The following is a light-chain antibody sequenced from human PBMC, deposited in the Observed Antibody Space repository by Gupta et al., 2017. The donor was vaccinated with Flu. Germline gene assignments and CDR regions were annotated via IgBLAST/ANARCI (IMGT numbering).Light chain of an antibody. V-gene: IGLV4-60*03. CDR3: ETWDSNTRV. Sequence: QPVLTQSSSASASLGSSVKLTCTLSSGHSSYIIAWHQQQPGKAPRYLMKLEGSGSYNKGSGVPDRFSGSSSGADCYLTISNLHSEDEADYYCETWDSNTRVFGGGTKLTVL. CDR1: SGHSSYI. CDR2: LEGSGSY. J-gene: IGLJ3*02.